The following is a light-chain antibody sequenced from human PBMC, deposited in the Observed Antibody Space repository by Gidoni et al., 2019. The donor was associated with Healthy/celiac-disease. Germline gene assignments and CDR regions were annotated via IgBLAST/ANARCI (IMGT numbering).Light chain of an antibody. J-gene: IGKJ4*01. V-gene: IGKV1-39*01. CDR3: QQSYSTSPLT. CDR2: AAS. Sequence: DIQMTHSPSSLSASVGDRVTLTCRASQSISSYLIWYQQKPGKAPKLLIYAASSLQSGVPSRFSGSGSGTDFTLTISSLQPEDFATDYCQQSYSTSPLTFGGGTKVEIK. CDR1: QSISSY.